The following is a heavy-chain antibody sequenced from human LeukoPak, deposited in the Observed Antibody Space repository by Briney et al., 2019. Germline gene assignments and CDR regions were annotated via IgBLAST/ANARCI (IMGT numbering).Heavy chain of an antibody. J-gene: IGHJ6*03. CDR1: GFTFDDYT. CDR2: ISWDGGST. CDR3: AKAPYDYSNYYMDV. Sequence: SGGSLRLSCAASGFTFDDYTMHWVRQAPGKGLEWVSLISWDGGSTYYADSVKGRFTISRDNSKSSLYLQMNSLRTEDTALYYCAKAPYDYSNYYMDVWGKGTTVTVSS. D-gene: IGHD4-11*01. V-gene: IGHV3-43*01.